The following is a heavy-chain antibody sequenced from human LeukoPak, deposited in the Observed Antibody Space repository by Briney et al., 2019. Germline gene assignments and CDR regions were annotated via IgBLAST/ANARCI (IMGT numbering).Heavy chain of an antibody. CDR1: GYTFTGYY. CDR2: INPNSGGT. J-gene: IGHJ4*02. V-gene: IGHV1-2*02. Sequence: GASVKVSCKASGYTFTGYYMHWVRQAPGQGLEWMGWINPNSGGTNYAQKFQERVTITRDMSTSTAYMELSSLRSEDTAVYYCAVYAWGSGRGDYWGQGTLVTVSS. D-gene: IGHD3-16*01. CDR3: AVYAWGSGRGDY.